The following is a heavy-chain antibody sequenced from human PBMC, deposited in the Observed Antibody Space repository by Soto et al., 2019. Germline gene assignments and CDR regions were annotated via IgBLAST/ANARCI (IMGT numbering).Heavy chain of an antibody. J-gene: IGHJ4*02. CDR2: IWCGGGST. CDR3: AKDYDYIWGSYRSPPH. D-gene: IGHD3-16*02. V-gene: IGHV3-33*06. CDR1: GFTFSSFG. Sequence: GGSLRLSCAASGFTFSSFGMHWVRQAPGKGLEWVAVIWCGGGSTYSADSVKGQFTISRDNSKNTLYLQMNSLRAEDTAVYYCAKDYDYIWGSYRSPPHWGQGTLVTVSS.